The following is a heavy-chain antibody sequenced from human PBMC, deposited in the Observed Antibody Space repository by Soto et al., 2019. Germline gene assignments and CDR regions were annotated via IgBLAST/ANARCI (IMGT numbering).Heavy chain of an antibody. CDR3: ASDKGDYERGLCDY. V-gene: IGHV1-69*13. CDR1: GGTFSSYA. J-gene: IGHJ4*02. Sequence: GASVKVSCKASGGTFSSYAISWVRQAPGQGLEWMGGIIPIFGTANYAQKFQGRVTITADESTSTAYMELSSLRSEDTAVYYCASDKGDYERGLCDYWGQGTLVTVSS. D-gene: IGHD4-17*01. CDR2: IIPIFGTA.